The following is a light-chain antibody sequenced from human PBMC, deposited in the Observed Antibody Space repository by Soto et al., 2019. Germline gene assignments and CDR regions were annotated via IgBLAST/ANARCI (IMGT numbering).Light chain of an antibody. V-gene: IGLV1-44*01. CDR3: ANWDDSRDGPL. Sequence: QSVLTQPPSASGSPGQRVTFSCSGSRSNIGSNTVNWYQHLPGTAPKFLIYSNDQRPSGVPDRFSGSKSGTSASLAISGLQSEAEADYYCANWDDSRDGPLFGGGTKLTVL. CDR2: SND. J-gene: IGLJ2*01. CDR1: RSNIGSNT.